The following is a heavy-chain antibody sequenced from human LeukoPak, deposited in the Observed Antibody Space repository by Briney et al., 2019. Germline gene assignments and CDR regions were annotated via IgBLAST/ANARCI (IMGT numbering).Heavy chain of an antibody. Sequence: PGGSLRLSCAASGFTFTTYAMHWVRQAPGKGLEWVSAISGSGSGTYYADSVKGRFTISRDNSKNTLYLQMNSLTAEDTAVYYCAKRTLGGLAFDDWGQGTLVTVSS. D-gene: IGHD3/OR15-3a*01. CDR1: GFTFTTYA. CDR2: ISGSGSGT. J-gene: IGHJ4*02. CDR3: AKRTLGGLAFDD. V-gene: IGHV3-23*01.